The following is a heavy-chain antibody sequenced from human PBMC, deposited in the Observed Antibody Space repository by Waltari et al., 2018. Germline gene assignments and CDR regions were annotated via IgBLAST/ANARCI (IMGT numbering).Heavy chain of an antibody. CDR3: APLPGGSGQTFDY. D-gene: IGHD3-10*01. CDR1: GYTFIDYF. J-gene: IGHJ4*02. CDR2: IDPEDGKT. Sequence: EVQLVQSGAEVKKPGATVKISCKASGYTFIDYFMHWVQQAPGKGLEWVGRIDPEDGKTVYAEKYKGRVTITADTSTDTSYLELSSLRSDDTAVYYCAPLPGGSGQTFDYWGQGTLLTVSS. V-gene: IGHV1-69-2*01.